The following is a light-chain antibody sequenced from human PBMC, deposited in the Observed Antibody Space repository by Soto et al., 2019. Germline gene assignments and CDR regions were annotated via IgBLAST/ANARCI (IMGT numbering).Light chain of an antibody. CDR3: TSYTSSTTNYV. V-gene: IGLV2-14*01. Sequence: QSALTQPASVSGSPGQSITFSCTGTSSDIGGYNYVSWYQQHPGKAPKLMIYEVSNRPSGVSDRFSGSKSGNTASLTICGLQAEDEADYYCTSYTSSTTNYVFGTGTKLTVL. CDR2: EVS. J-gene: IGLJ1*01. CDR1: SSDIGGYNY.